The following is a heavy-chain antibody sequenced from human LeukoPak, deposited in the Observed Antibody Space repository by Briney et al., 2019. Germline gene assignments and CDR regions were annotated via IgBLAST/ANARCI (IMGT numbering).Heavy chain of an antibody. J-gene: IGHJ3*02. Sequence: GASVKVSCKASGYTFTGYYMHWVRQAPGQGLEWTGWINPNSGGTNCRVTMTRDTSISTAYMELSRLRSDDTAVYYCARGVVRGAIHIWGQGTMVTVSS. D-gene: IGHD3-10*01. CDR3: ARGVVRGAIHI. CDR1: GYTFTGYY. V-gene: IGHV1-2*02. CDR2: INPNSGGT.